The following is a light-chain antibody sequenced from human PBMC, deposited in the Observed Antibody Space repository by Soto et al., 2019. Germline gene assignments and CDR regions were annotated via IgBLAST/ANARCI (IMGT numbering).Light chain of an antibody. CDR3: QQRSNWPST. V-gene: IGKV3-11*01. J-gene: IGKJ4*01. CDR1: QSVSSY. Sequence: EIVLTQSPATLSLSPGDRATLSCRASQSVSSYLAWSQQKPGQAPRLLIYDASHRATGIPARFSGSGSGTDFTLTISSLEAEDVAVYYCQQRSNWPSTFGRGTKVEIK. CDR2: DAS.